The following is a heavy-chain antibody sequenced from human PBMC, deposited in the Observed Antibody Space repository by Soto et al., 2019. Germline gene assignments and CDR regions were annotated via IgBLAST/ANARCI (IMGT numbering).Heavy chain of an antibody. CDR3: AKDPETYYYGSGNFDY. V-gene: IGHV3-23*01. CDR2: ISGSGGST. D-gene: IGHD3-10*01. CDR1: GFTFSSYA. J-gene: IGHJ4*02. Sequence: GGSLRLSCAASGFTFSSYAMSWVRQAPGKGLEWVSAISGSGGSTYYADSVKGRFTISRDNSKNTLYLQMNSLRAEDTAVYYCAKDPETYYYGSGNFDYWGQGTLVTVSS.